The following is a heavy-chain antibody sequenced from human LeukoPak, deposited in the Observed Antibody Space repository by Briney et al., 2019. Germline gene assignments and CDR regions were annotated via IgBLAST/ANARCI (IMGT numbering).Heavy chain of an antibody. D-gene: IGHD6-13*01. Sequence: GGSLRLSCAASGFTFSSYWMSWVRQAPGKGLEWVAVISYDGSNKYYADSVKGRFTISRDNSKNTLYLQMNSLRAEDTAVYYCAKLAAAGERAIDYWGQGTLVTVSS. J-gene: IGHJ4*02. CDR3: AKLAAAGERAIDY. V-gene: IGHV3-30*18. CDR1: GFTFSSYW. CDR2: ISYDGSNK.